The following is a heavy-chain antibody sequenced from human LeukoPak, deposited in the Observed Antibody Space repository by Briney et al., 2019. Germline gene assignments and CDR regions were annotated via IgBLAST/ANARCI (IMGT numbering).Heavy chain of an antibody. D-gene: IGHD6-19*01. CDR3: AKYGKSGWSIDN. Sequence: SETLSLTCTVSGGSISSSAYYWGWIRQPPGKGLEWIGSIFYPGSTYYKPSLKSRVTISVDTSKNQFSLKLSSVTAADTAVYFCAKYGKSGWSIDNWGQGTLVTVSS. V-gene: IGHV4-39*01. CDR1: GGSISSSAYY. CDR2: IFYPGST. J-gene: IGHJ4*02.